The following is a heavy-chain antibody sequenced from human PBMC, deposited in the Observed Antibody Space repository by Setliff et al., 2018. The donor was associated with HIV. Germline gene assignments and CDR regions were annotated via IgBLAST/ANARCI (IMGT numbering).Heavy chain of an antibody. D-gene: IGHD3-16*01. Sequence: PGGSLRLSCAVSGFTFSGYWMSWVRQAPGKGLEWLANIKLDGSDKYYVDSVKGRFTISRDNAKNSLYLQMNSLRAEDTAVYYCVRGGGALDYWGQGTLVTVSS. V-gene: IGHV3-7*03. CDR2: IKLDGSDK. CDR3: VRGGGALDY. J-gene: IGHJ4*02. CDR1: GFTFSGYW.